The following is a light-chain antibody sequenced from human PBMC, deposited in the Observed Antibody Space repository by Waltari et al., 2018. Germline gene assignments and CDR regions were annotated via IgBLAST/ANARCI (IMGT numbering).Light chain of an antibody. CDR2: AAS. CDR3: QQSYSTLIT. V-gene: IGKV1-39*01. Sequence: DIQMTQSPSSLSASVGDRVTITCRASQSIRSSLNWYQQKPGKAPKLLIYAASSLQSGVPSRFSGSGYGTDFTLTISSLQPEDFATFYCQQSYSTLITFGQVTRLEIK. CDR1: QSIRSS. J-gene: IGKJ5*01.